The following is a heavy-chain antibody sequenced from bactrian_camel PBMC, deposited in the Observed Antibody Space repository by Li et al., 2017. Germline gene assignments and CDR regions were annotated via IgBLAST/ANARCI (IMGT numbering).Heavy chain of an antibody. J-gene: IGHJ6*01. CDR3: AAGRLPYKIRIVAGVRDFDFTS. CDR1: GGDIRSYA. Sequence: QVQLVESGGGSAQAGGSLTLSCKASGGDIRSYALGWFRRAPDMKREAVAAIDDDGATYVNPSLKDRFTVTRDNAENTLELRMNSLSPEDSAIYTCAAGRLPYKIRIVAGVRDFDFTSRGWGTQVTV. D-gene: IGHD4*01. V-gene: IGHV3S57*01. CDR2: IDDDGAT.